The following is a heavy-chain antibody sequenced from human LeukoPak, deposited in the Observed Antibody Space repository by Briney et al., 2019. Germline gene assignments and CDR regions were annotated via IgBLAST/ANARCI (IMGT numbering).Heavy chain of an antibody. D-gene: IGHD3-9*01. V-gene: IGHV3-23*01. CDR1: GFTFSNYA. J-gene: IGHJ4*02. Sequence: ASLRLSCAASGFTFSNYAMSWVRQAPGKGLEWGSAITGSGGNTYYADSVKGRFTISRDNSKNTVFLQMNSLRAEDTAVYYCAKWGDYDVLTGYYVSDYWGQGTLVTVSS. CDR3: AKWGDYDVLTGYYVSDY. CDR2: ITGSGGNT.